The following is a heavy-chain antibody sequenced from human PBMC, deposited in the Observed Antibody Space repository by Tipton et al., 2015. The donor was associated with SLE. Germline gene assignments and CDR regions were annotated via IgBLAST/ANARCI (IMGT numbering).Heavy chain of an antibody. Sequence: TLSLTCTVSGGSISSSSYYWGWIRQPPGKGLEWIGSIYYSGSTYYNPSLKSRVTISVDTSKNQFSLKLSSVTAADTAVYYCAKSLPEYQYRVEYFQHWGQGSLVPVSS. V-gene: IGHV4-39*07. CDR3: AKSLPEYQYRVEYFQH. D-gene: IGHD2-2*01. CDR1: GGSISSSSYY. CDR2: IYYSGST. J-gene: IGHJ1*01.